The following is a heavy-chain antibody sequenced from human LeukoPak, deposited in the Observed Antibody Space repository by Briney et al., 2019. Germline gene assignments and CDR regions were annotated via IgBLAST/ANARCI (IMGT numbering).Heavy chain of an antibody. CDR1: GGSISSYY. V-gene: IGHV4-59*12. CDR3: ARLPRVYYGSGSYYNGLYYFDY. D-gene: IGHD3-10*01. CDR2: IYYSGST. Sequence: SETLSLTCTVSGGSISSYYWSWIRQPPGKGLEWIGYIYYSGSTNYNSSFKSRVTISVDTSKNQFSLKLSSVTAADTAVYCCARLPRVYYGSGSYYNGLYYFDYWGQGTLVTVSS. J-gene: IGHJ4*02.